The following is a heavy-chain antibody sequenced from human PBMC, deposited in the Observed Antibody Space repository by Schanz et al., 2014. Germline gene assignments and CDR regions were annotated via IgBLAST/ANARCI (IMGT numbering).Heavy chain of an antibody. J-gene: IGHJ6*02. CDR2: IYSSGNT. Sequence: QVQLQESGPGLVKPSETLSLTCTVSGGSISNYHWSWIQQPPGKGLEWLGYIYSSGNTNYNPSLKSRVTISVDTSKNQFSLRLSSVTAADTAVYYCARHGGIPYYPMDVWGQGTTVTVSS. V-gene: IGHV4-59*08. CDR1: GGSISNYH. CDR3: ARHGGIPYYPMDV. D-gene: IGHD3-16*01.